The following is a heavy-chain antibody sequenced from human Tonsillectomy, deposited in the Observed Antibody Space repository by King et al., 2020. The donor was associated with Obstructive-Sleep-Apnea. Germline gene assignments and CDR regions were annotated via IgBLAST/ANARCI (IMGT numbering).Heavy chain of an antibody. D-gene: IGHD3-10*01. Sequence: QLQESGPGLVKPSETLSLTCTVSGGSISSYYWNWIRQPPGKGLEWIGYIYYSGSSNYNPSLKSRVTISVDTSKNQFSLKLSSVTAADTAVYYCARAPYGSGIIDWFDPWGQGTLVTVSS. J-gene: IGHJ5*02. V-gene: IGHV4-59*01. CDR2: IYYSGSS. CDR1: GGSISSYY. CDR3: ARAPYGSGIIDWFDP.